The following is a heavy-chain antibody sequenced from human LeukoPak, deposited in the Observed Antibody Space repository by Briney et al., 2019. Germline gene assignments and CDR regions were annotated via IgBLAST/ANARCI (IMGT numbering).Heavy chain of an antibody. CDR1: GFTFTGYY. CDR3: ARDLVGGIWSAGF. CDR2: INPNSGET. J-gene: IGHJ4*02. D-gene: IGHD3-3*01. Sequence: ASVKVSCRTSGFTFTGYYVHWIRQAPGQGLEWMGRINPNSGETIHAERFQGRVTMTRDTSISTAYMELSSLRSDDTAVYYCARDLVGGIWSAGFWGQGSLVTVSS. V-gene: IGHV1-2*06.